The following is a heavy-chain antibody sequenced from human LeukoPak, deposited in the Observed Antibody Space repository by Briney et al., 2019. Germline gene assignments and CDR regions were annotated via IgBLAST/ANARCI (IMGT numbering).Heavy chain of an antibody. D-gene: IGHD2/OR15-2a*01. CDR3: ARRRSSRSDAFDI. Sequence: SETLSLTCTVSGCSISSYYWSWIRQPPGKGLEWIGYIYTSGSTNYNPSLKSRVTISVDTSKNQLYLKMSSVTAEDTAVYYCARRRSSRSDAFDIWGQGTMVTVSS. CDR1: GCSISSYY. V-gene: IGHV4-4*09. CDR2: IYTSGST. J-gene: IGHJ3*02.